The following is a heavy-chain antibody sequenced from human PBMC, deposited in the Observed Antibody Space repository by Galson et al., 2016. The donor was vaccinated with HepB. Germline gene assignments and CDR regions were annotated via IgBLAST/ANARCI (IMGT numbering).Heavy chain of an antibody. V-gene: IGHV6-1*01. CDR3: ARGGFVRGAHGGAFDS. Sequence: CAISGDSVSSPSAGWSWVRQSPSRGLEWLGRTFYRSKWYYDYAISVRSRITTNPDTSKNQFFLQLISVTPEDTAVYYCARGGFVRGAHGGAFDSWGQGTLVTVSS. CDR2: TFYRSKWYY. D-gene: IGHD3-10*02. CDR1: GDSVSSPSAG. J-gene: IGHJ4*01.